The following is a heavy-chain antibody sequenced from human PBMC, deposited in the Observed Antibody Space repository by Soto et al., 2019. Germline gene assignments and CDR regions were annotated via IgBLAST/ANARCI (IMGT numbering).Heavy chain of an antibody. CDR3: ASHDPGARFDP. Sequence: ASVKVSCKAPRYIFTAYFMHWVRQAPGQGLEWMGWINPNNGAAHYGLSFQGRVTMTRDTSISTAYMELSSLRSDDTAVYYCASHDPGARFDPWGQGTLVTVSS. CDR2: INPNNGAA. D-gene: IGHD1-1*01. CDR1: RYIFTAYF. J-gene: IGHJ5*02. V-gene: IGHV1-2*02.